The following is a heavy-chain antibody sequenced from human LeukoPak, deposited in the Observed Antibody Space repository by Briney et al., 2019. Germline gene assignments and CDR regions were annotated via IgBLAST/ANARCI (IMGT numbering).Heavy chain of an antibody. CDR2: IYYSGST. CDR1: GGSFSGYY. J-gene: IGHJ4*02. CDR3: ARVDSSSWYEIDY. D-gene: IGHD6-13*01. Sequence: SETLSLTCTVYGGSFSGYYWSWIRQPPGKGLEWIGYIYYSGSTNYNPSLKSRVTISVDTSKNQFSLKLSSVAAADTAVYYCARVDSSSWYEIDYWGQGTLVTVSS. V-gene: IGHV4-59*01.